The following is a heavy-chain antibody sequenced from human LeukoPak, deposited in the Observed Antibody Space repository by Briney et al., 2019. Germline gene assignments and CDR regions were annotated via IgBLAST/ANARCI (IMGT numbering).Heavy chain of an antibody. CDR2: IYSGGST. J-gene: IGHJ4*02. Sequence: PGGSLRLSCAASGLTVSSNYMSWVRQAPGKGLDWVSVIYSGGSTYYADSVKGRFTISRDNSKNTLYLQMNSLRAEDTAVYYCARDWGNWNYDYWGQGTLVTVSS. CDR1: GLTVSSNY. CDR3: ARDWGNWNYDY. D-gene: IGHD1-7*01. V-gene: IGHV3-53*01.